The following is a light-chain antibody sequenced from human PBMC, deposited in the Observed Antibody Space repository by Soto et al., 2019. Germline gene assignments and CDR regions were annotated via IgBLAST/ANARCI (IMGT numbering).Light chain of an antibody. V-gene: IGKV3D-15*01. CDR3: QQYNSYWT. CDR2: DAS. CDR1: QSVRSN. J-gene: IGKJ1*01. Sequence: EIVMTQSPATLSVSAGERATLSCRARQSVRSNLAWYQQKPGQAPRLLIYDASTRATGIPARFSGSGSGTEFILTISSLQSEDFGVYYCQQYNSYWTFGQGTKVEIK.